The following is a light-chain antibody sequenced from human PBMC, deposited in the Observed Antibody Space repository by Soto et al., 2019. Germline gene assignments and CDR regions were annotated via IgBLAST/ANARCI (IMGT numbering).Light chain of an antibody. J-gene: IGLJ1*01. V-gene: IGLV2-14*01. CDR2: EVS. CDR1: SSDVGGYNY. CDR3: KSYAGSNTYV. Sequence: QSALTQPASVSGSPGQSITVSCTGTSSDVGGYNYVSWYQQHPGKAPKLMIYEVSNRPSGVSNRFSGSKSGNTASLTISGLQVEDEADYFCKSYAGSNTYVFGSGTKLTVL.